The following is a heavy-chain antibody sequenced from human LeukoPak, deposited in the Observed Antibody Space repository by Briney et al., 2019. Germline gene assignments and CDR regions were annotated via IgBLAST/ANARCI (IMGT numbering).Heavy chain of an antibody. CDR2: IKSKIDGGTT. J-gene: IGHJ6*02. V-gene: IGHV3-15*01. CDR3: TTRLAQTYSYGMDV. D-gene: IGHD1-26*01. CDR1: GFIFSNAW. Sequence: GGSLRLSCAASGFIFSNAWMSWVRQAPGKGLEWVGRIKSKIDGGTTDYAGSVKGRFTISRDDSKNTLYLQMNSLKTEDTAVYYCTTRLAQTYSYGMDVWGQGTTVTVSS.